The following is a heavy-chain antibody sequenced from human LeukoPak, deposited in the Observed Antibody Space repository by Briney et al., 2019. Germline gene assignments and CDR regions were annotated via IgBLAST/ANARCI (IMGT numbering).Heavy chain of an antibody. D-gene: IGHD2-2*01. Sequence: ASVKVSCKASGYTFTGYYMHWVRQAPGQGLEWMEWINPNSGGTNYAQKFQGWVTMTRDTSISTAYMELSRLRSDDTAVYYCARDYCSSTSCLFDYWGQGTLVTVSS. V-gene: IGHV1-2*04. CDR2: INPNSGGT. CDR1: GYTFTGYY. J-gene: IGHJ4*02. CDR3: ARDYCSSTSCLFDY.